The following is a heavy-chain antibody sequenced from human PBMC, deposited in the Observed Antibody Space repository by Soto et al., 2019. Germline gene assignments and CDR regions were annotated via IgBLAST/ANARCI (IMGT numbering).Heavy chain of an antibody. CDR3: ARLKVGATSDY. V-gene: IGHV5-10-1*01. CDR1: GYSFAGHW. Sequence: GESLKISCQGSGYSFAGHWISWVHQMPGKGLEWMGRIDPSDSYTNYSPSFEGHVTMSADTSVNTAYLQWRGLRASDTAIYFCARLKVGATSDYWGQGTLVTVSS. D-gene: IGHD1-26*01. CDR2: IDPSDSYT. J-gene: IGHJ4*02.